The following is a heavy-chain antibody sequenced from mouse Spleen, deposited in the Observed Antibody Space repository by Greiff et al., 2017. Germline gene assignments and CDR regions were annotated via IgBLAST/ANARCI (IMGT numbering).Heavy chain of an antibody. Sequence: EVNVVESEGGLVQPGSSMKLSCTASGFTFSDYYMAWVRQVPEKGLEWVANINYDGSSTYYLDSLKSRFIISRDNAKNILYLQMSSLKSEDTATYYCAREHYYFDYWGQGTTLTVSS. V-gene: IGHV5-16*01. CDR3: AREHYYFDY. J-gene: IGHJ2*01. CDR2: INYDGSST. CDR1: GFTFSDYY.